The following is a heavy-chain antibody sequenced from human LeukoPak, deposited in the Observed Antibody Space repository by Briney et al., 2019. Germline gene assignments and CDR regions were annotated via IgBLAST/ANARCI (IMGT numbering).Heavy chain of an antibody. CDR2: IYSGGST. CDR3: ARSGSDSSSLTFDY. D-gene: IGHD6-13*01. Sequence: GGSLSLSCAASGFTVSSTYMSWVRQAPGRGLEWVSVIYSGGSTYYADSVKGRFTISRDNSKNTLYLQMNSLRAEDTAVYYCARSGSDSSSLTFDYWGQGTLVTVSS. CDR1: GFTVSSTY. J-gene: IGHJ4*02. V-gene: IGHV3-53*01.